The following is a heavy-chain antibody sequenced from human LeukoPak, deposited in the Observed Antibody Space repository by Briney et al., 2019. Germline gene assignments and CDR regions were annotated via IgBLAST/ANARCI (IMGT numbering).Heavy chain of an antibody. V-gene: IGHV1-2*02. CDR1: GYTFTGYY. CDR3: VLEVLSSGWVS. D-gene: IGHD6-19*01. J-gene: IGHJ5*02. CDR2: INPNSGGT. Sequence: ASVKVSCKASGYTFTGYYIHWVRQAPGQGLEWMGWINPNSGGTNYAQKFQGRVTMTRDTSISTAYMELSRLRSDDTAVYYCVLEVLSSGWVSWGQGTLVTVSS.